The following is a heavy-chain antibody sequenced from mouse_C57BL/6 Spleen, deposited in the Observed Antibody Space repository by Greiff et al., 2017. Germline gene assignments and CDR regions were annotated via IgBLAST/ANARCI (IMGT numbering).Heavy chain of an antibody. CDR2: IDPETGGT. J-gene: IGHJ2*01. V-gene: IGHV1-15*01. CDR3: TRRRSYGRSPAFDY. Sequence: QVQLKQSGAELVRPGASVTLSCKASGYTFTDYEMHWVKQTPVHGLEWIGAIDPETGGTAYNQKFKGKAILTADKSSSTAYMELRSLTSEDSAVFYCTRRRSYGRSPAFDYWGQGTTLTVSS. D-gene: IGHD1-1*01. CDR1: GYTFTDYE.